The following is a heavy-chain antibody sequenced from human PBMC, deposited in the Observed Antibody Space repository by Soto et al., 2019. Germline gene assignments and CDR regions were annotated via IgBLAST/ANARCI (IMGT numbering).Heavy chain of an antibody. V-gene: IGHV4-39*01. CDR1: AGSISSDSYY. J-gene: IGHJ4*02. D-gene: IGHD2-8*01. CDR3: ASHRIVLMVAPSPSAFDC. Sequence: QLRLQQSGPGLVRPSETLSLTCSVSAGSISSDSYYWGWIRQPPGKGLEWIASTYYSGDTYYNPSLRSRVSISVDTSKNQFSLNLSSVTAADTATYFCASHRIVLMVAPSPSAFDCWGQGTLVTVSS. CDR2: TYYSGDT.